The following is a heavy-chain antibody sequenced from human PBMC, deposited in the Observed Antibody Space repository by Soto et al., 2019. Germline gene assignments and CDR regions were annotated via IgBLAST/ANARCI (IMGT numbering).Heavy chain of an antibody. CDR1: GASISSGNHY. J-gene: IGHJ1*01. V-gene: IGHV4-30-4*01. CDR2: IFYSGTA. D-gene: IGHD3-10*01. CDR3: ARTDYGTAYFER. Sequence: PSETPSLTCTVSGASISSGNHYWSWILHPPGKGLEWIGYIFYSGTAYYNPSLKSRLTIPVDTSKNQFSLKLSSVTAADTAVYYCARTDYGTAYFERSGQESRVTVSS.